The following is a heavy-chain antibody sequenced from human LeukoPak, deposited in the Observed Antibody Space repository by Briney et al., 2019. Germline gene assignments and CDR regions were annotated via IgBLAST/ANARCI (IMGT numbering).Heavy chain of an antibody. Sequence: PGRSLRLSCAASGFTFKSYSMNWVRQAPGKGLEWVAFITSTSGDMFYADSVKGRFTISRDNAKNSLYLQMDSLRAEDTAVYYCVRAAGYYFDYWGQGSLVTVSS. J-gene: IGHJ4*02. CDR1: GFTFKSYS. CDR2: ITSTSGDM. V-gene: IGHV3-21*05. CDR3: VRAAGYYFDY.